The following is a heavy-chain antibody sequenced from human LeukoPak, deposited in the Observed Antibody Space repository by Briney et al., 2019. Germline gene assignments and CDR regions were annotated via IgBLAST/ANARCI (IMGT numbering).Heavy chain of an antibody. CDR3: TRAAKDGYDY. J-gene: IGHJ4*02. D-gene: IGHD5-24*01. Sequence: PGGSLRLSCTASGFTFGDYAMSWVRPAPGKGLEWVGFIRSKAYGGTTEYAASVKGRFTISRDDSKSIAYLQMNSLKTEDTAVYYCTRAAKDGYDYWGQGTLVTVSS. V-gene: IGHV3-49*04. CDR1: GFTFGDYA. CDR2: IRSKAYGGTT.